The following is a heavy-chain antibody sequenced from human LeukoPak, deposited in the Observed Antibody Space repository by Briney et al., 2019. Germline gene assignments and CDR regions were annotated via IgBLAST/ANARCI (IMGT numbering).Heavy chain of an antibody. CDR2: ISSSSSYI. CDR1: GFTFSSYS. Sequence: GGSLRLSCAASGFTFSSYSMNWVRQAPGKGLEWVSSISSSSSYIYYADSVKGRFTISRDNAKNSLYLQMNSLRAEDTAVYYCARWGITAAHDAFDIWGQGTMVTVSS. CDR3: ARWGITAAHDAFDI. D-gene: IGHD6-13*01. J-gene: IGHJ3*02. V-gene: IGHV3-21*01.